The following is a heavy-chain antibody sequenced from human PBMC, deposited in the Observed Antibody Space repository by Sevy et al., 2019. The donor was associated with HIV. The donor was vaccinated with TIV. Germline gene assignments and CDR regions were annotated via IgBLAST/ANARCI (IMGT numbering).Heavy chain of an antibody. CDR1: GFIFTKYP. CDR3: VKSPDLEDRPF. J-gene: IGHJ4*02. V-gene: IGHV3-23*01. D-gene: IGHD1-1*01. CDR2: IGKSGAKT. Sequence: GGSLRLSCGASGFIFTKYPLMWVRQAPGKGPEWVAGIGKSGAKTYYADFVKGRFTISRDNFKNMTYLEMSSLRVEDTARYYCVKSPDLEDRPFWGRGTQVTVSS.